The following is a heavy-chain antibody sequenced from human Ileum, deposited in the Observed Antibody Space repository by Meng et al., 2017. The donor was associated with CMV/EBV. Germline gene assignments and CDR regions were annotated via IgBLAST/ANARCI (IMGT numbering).Heavy chain of an antibody. CDR3: AKPMQQLDPKPDY. CDR2: ISSSGGNI. D-gene: IGHD6-13*01. CDR1: GFSFTSYQ. Sequence: GESLKISCAASGFSFTSYQMNGVRQAPGKGLEWVSYISSSGGNIYYADSVKGRFTISRDNAKNSLYLQMNSLRAEDTAVYYCAKPMQQLDPKPDYWGQGTLVTVSS. V-gene: IGHV3-48*03. J-gene: IGHJ4*02.